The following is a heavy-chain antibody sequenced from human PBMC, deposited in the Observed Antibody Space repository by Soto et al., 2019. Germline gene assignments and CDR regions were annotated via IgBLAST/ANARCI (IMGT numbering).Heavy chain of an antibody. V-gene: IGHV4-4*02. Sequence: PSEPRSLTYSVYGGSIIINKWWSWFLHPPLKGLEWIGEIYHSGSTNYNPSLKSRVTISLDKSKNRFSLKLTSVTAADSAVYYCARDDHIVVVPTSLGAMDVWGQGNTVTVSS. J-gene: IGHJ6*02. D-gene: IGHD2-2*01. CDR2: IYHSGST. CDR3: ARDDHIVVVPTSLGAMDV. CDR1: GGSIIINKW.